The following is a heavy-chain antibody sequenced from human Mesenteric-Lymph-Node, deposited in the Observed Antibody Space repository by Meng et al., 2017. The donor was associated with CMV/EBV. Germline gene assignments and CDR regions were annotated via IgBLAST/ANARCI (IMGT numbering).Heavy chain of an antibody. J-gene: IGHJ6*02. CDR3: ARGGQWLGGDFYYGMDV. V-gene: IGHV4-61*03. CDR2: IYYSGST. D-gene: IGHD6-19*01. Sequence: SETLSLTCTVSGGSVSSGSYYWSWIRQPPGKGLEWIGYIYYSGSTNYNPSLKSRVTISVDTSRNHFSLKLSSVTAADTAVYYCARGGQWLGGDFYYGMDVWGQGTTVTVSS. CDR1: GGSVSSGSYY.